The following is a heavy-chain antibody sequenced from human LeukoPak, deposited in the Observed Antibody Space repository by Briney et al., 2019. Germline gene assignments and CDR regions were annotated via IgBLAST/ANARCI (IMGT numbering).Heavy chain of an antibody. J-gene: IGHJ5*02. CDR2: IRHRGST. D-gene: IGHD4-17*01. Sequence: SETLSLTCTVSDYSITRTYYWGWIRQPPGKGLEWIGSIRHRGSTYYNPSLKSRVTISVDTSKNQFSLRLSSVTAADTAVYYCARWSYGDYKFDPWGQGTLVTVSS. CDR1: DYSITRTYY. CDR3: ARWSYGDYKFDP. V-gene: IGHV4-38-2*02.